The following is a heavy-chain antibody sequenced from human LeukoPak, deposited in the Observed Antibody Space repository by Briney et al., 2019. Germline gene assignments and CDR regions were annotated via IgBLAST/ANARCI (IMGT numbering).Heavy chain of an antibody. J-gene: IGHJ4*02. V-gene: IGHV4-39*01. CDR2: IYYSGSA. D-gene: IGHD2-2*01. Sequence: SETLSLTCTVSGGSISSSSYYWGWIRQPPGKGLEWIGSIYYSGSAYYNPSLKSRVTISVDTSKNQFSLKLSSVTAADTAVYYCARRWCSSTSCYYFDYWGQGTLVTVSS. CDR1: GGSISSSSYY. CDR3: ARRWCSSTSCYYFDY.